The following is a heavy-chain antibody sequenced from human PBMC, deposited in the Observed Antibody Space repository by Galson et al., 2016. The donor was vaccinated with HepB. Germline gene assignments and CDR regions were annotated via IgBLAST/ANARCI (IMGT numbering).Heavy chain of an antibody. Sequence: SVKVSCKASGYTLTAYHMHWVRQAPGQGLEWMGWINPNSATNYARKFQGRVTMTRDTSISTLYMELSSLKSDDTAVYYCARGQASLPPYSGAFDIWGQGTMVTVSP. V-gene: IGHV1-2*02. D-gene: IGHD2-15*01. CDR3: ARGQASLPPYSGAFDI. CDR1: GYTLTAYH. CDR2: INPNSAT. J-gene: IGHJ3*02.